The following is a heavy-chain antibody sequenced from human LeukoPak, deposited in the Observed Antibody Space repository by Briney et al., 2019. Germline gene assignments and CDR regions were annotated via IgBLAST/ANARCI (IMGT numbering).Heavy chain of an antibody. V-gene: IGHV4-39*01. J-gene: IGHJ4*02. CDR3: VRLSGGNYSPVEN. D-gene: IGHD1-26*01. CDR2: IYYVGDT. Sequence: LETLSLTCTVSGGSVSSSSYYWGWIRQPPGKGPEWIGSIYYVGDTYHNPSLKSRVTISVDTSKNQFSLKLRSVTAAETAVYYCVRLSGGNYSPVENWGQGTLVTVSS. CDR1: GGSVSSSSYY.